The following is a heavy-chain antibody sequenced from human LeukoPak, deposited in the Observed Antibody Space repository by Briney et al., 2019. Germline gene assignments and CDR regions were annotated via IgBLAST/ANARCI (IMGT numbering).Heavy chain of an antibody. CDR3: AKDHVVVTAILGP. J-gene: IGHJ5*02. D-gene: IGHD2-21*02. CDR1: GFTFSSYA. CDR2: ISGSGGST. V-gene: IGHV3-23*01. Sequence: GGSLRLSCAASGFTFSSYAMSWVRQAPGKGLEGVSAISGSGGSTYYADSVKGRFTISRDNSKNTLYLEMNSLRAEDTAVYYCAKDHVVVTAILGPWGQGTLVAVSS.